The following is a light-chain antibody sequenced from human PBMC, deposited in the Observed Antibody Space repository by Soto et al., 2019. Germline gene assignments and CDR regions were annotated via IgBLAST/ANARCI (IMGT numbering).Light chain of an antibody. Sequence: EIVLTQSPGTLSLSPGERATLSCRASQSVSSSYLAWYQQKPDQAPRLLIYGASSRATGIPDRFSGSGSGTDFTLTISRLEPEDFAVYYWQQYGSSPPMYTFGQGTKLEIK. J-gene: IGKJ2*01. CDR1: QSVSSSY. CDR3: QQYGSSPPMYT. CDR2: GAS. V-gene: IGKV3-20*01.